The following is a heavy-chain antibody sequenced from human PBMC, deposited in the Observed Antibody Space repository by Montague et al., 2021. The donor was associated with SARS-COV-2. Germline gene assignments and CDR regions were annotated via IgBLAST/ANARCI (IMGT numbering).Heavy chain of an antibody. Sequence: SLRLSCAASGFTFSSYAMRLVRQAPRKGLEWVSVIYSGFSSTYYXDSXHGLFTISRDNSKNTLYLQMNSLRAEDTAVYYCAKVKHVHYDFWSGYRGGYFDYWGQGTLVTVSS. J-gene: IGHJ4*02. CDR3: AKVKHVHYDFWSGYRGGYFDY. CDR2: IYSGFSST. D-gene: IGHD3-3*01. CDR1: GFTFSSYA. V-gene: IGHV3-23*03.